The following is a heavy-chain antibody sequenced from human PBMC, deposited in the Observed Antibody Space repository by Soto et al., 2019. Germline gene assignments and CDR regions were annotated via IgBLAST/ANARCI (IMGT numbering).Heavy chain of an antibody. J-gene: IGHJ5*02. CDR1: GYTFTSYG. V-gene: IGHV1-18*01. D-gene: IGHD6-25*01. Sequence: ASVKVSCKASGYTFTSYGISWVRQAPGQGLEWMGWISAYNGNTNYTQKLQARVTMTTDTSTSTAYMELRRLRSDDTGVYYCGRGGSIAALGWFGPWRRGPQFTV. CDR3: GRGGSIAALGWFGP. CDR2: ISAYNGNT.